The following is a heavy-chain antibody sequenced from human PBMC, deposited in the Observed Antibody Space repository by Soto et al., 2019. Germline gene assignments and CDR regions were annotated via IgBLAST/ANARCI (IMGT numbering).Heavy chain of an antibody. CDR1: GFTFSSCA. V-gene: IGHV3-23*01. CDR2: ISGSGGST. J-gene: IGHJ6*02. CDR3: AKEGYYDSSGYSRYYYGMDV. D-gene: IGHD3-22*01. Sequence: GGSLRLSCAASGFTFSSCAMSWVRQAPGKGLEWVSAISGSGGSTYYADSVKGRFTISRDNSKNTLYLQMNSLRAEDTAVYYCAKEGYYDSSGYSRYYYGMDVCGQGTPVTV.